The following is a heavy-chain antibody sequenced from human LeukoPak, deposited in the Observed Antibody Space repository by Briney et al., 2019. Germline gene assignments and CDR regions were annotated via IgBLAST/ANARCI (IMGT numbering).Heavy chain of an antibody. CDR1: GFTFSSYG. V-gene: IGHV3-33*06. D-gene: IGHD3-16*01. CDR2: IWYDGSNK. J-gene: IGHJ3*02. Sequence: GGSLRLSCAASGFTFSSYGMHWVRQAPGKGLEWVAVIWYDGSNKYYADSVKGRFTISRDNSKNTLYLQMNSLRAEDTAVYYCAKDTDLLRRSEDAFDIWGQGTMVTVSS. CDR3: AKDTDLLRRSEDAFDI.